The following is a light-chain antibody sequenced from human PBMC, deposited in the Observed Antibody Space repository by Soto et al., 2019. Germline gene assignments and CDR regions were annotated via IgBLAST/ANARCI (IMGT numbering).Light chain of an antibody. V-gene: IGKV1-27*01. CDR1: QGIAPY. CDR2: ATS. Sequence: DVQMTQSPSSLSAFVGDRVTITCRASQGIAPYLAWFQQKPGKVPKLLIYATSTLQSGVPSRFSGSGSGTDFTLTSNSLQPEDVGTYYCQKYNRAPLTFGGGTKVEIK. J-gene: IGKJ4*01. CDR3: QKYNRAPLT.